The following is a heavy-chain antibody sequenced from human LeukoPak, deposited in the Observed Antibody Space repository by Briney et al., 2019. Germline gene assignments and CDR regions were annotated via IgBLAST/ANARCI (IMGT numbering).Heavy chain of an antibody. CDR1: GWSFNDHY. CDR3: ARGQVPAARGYNWFDP. D-gene: IGHD2-2*01. Sequence: PSETLSLTCAVYGWSFNDHYWNWIRQPPRKGLEWIGEINARGDTNFNPSLKSRVTISVDTSKNQFSLTLTSMIAADTAVYYCARGQVPAARGYNWFDPWGQGTLVTVPS. CDR2: INARGDT. V-gene: IGHV4-34*01. J-gene: IGHJ5*02.